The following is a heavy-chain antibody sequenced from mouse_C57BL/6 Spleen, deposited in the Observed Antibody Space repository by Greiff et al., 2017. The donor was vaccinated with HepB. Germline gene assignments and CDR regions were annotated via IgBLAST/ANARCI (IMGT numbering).Heavy chain of an antibody. D-gene: IGHD2-4*01. V-gene: IGHV1-64*01. J-gene: IGHJ4*01. CDR1: GYTFTSYW. Sequence: VQLQQPGAELVKPGASVKLSCKASGYTFTSYWMHWVKQRLGQGLEWIGMIHPNSGSTNYNEKFKSKATLTVDKSSSTAYMQLSSLTSEDSAVYYCARGDYDDAMDYWGQGTSVTVSS. CDR3: ARGDYDDAMDY. CDR2: IHPNSGST.